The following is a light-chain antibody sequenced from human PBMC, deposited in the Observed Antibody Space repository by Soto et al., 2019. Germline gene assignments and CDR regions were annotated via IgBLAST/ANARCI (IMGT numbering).Light chain of an antibody. CDR2: EVN. CDR1: SSDIGGYDY. J-gene: IGLJ3*02. CDR3: SSYAGSNNLV. Sequence: ALTQPPSASGSPGQSITISCTGTSSDIGGYDYVSWYQQHPGKAPKLIIYEVNKRPSGVPDRFSGSKSGNTASLTVSGLQAEDEADYYCSSYAGSNNLVFAGGTKVTVL. V-gene: IGLV2-8*01.